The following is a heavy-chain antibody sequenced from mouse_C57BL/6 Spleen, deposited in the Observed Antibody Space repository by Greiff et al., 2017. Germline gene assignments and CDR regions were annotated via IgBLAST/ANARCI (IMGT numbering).Heavy chain of an antibody. CDR1: GYTFASYW. D-gene: IGHD2-4*01. CDR3: ARCYDYVVDD. J-gene: IGHJ2*01. Sequence: QVQLQQPGAELVMPGASVKLSCQASGYTFASYWMHWVKQRPGQGLEWIGELDTSDSSTNYNQKFKGTSTLTVDKSPSTAYMQLSSLTSEDSAVYDCARCYDYVVDDWGQGTTLTVYS. CDR2: LDTSDSST. V-gene: IGHV1-69*01.